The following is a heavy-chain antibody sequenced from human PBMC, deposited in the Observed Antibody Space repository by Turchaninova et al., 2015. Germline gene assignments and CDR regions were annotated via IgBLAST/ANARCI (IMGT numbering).Heavy chain of an antibody. V-gene: IGHV4-34*01. CDR2: IYHIGGT. D-gene: IGHD4-23*01. CDR1: GGSFSDYY. Sequence: QVQLQQWGAGLLKPSETLSLTCAVYGGSFSDYYLSWIRQSPGKGLAWLGQIYHIGGTSYNPSLKSRVTISLDPSKNQFSLRLTSGTAADTAVYYCARHGGFYFDSWGQGVPVTVSP. CDR3: ARHGGFYFDS. J-gene: IGHJ4*02.